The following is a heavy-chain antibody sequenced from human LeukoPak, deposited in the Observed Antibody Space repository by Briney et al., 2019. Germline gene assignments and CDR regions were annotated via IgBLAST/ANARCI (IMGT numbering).Heavy chain of an antibody. D-gene: IGHD5-18*01. CDR2: ITGSGGNT. CDR1: GFTFSNYA. Sequence: GGSLRLSCAASGFTFSNYAMSWVRQAPGKGLEWVSAITGSGGNTYYADSVKGRLTISRDNSKNTVFLQMNSLRAEDTAVYYCARVVDTAMVTDYYGMDVWGQGTTVTVS. V-gene: IGHV3-23*01. CDR3: ARVVDTAMVTDYYGMDV. J-gene: IGHJ6*02.